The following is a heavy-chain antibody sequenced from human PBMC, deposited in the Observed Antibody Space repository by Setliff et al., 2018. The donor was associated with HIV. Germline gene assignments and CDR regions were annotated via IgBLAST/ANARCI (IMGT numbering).Heavy chain of an antibody. CDR1: GYSFTTYG. CDR3: ARNFGLSPSGKYYYYYGMDI. CDR2: VNPNSGDA. Sequence: GASVKVSCKASGYSFTTYGISWVRQAPGQGLEWLGWVNPNSGDAIYAQNFQGRVTMTRDTSINAAYMELRGLRSDDTAVYYCARNFGLSPSGKYYYYYGMDIWGQGTTVTVSS. D-gene: IGHD3-10*01. V-gene: IGHV1-2*02. J-gene: IGHJ6*02.